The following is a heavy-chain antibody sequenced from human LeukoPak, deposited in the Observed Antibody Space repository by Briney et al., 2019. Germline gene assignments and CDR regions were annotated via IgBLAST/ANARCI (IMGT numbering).Heavy chain of an antibody. CDR2: VYYTGST. CDR1: GGSITGSGYY. J-gene: IGHJ4*02. CDR3: ARPGGSLGDY. V-gene: IGHV4-39*01. Sequence: SETLSLTCTGSGGSITGSGYYWGWNRQPPGKGLEWIGSVYYTGSTYYNPSLKSRVTISVDTSKNQFSLKLSSVTAADTAVYYCARPGGSLGDYWGQGALVTVSS. D-gene: IGHD3-16*01.